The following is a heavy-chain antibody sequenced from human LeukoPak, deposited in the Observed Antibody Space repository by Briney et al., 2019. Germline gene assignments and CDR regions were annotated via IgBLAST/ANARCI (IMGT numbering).Heavy chain of an antibody. CDR3: ASDRLARSFDY. Sequence: GGSLRLSCAVPGFTFSSYRMNWVRKAPGKGLEWVSSISSSSSYIYYADSVKGRFTISRDNAKNSLYLQMNSLRAEDTAVYYCASDRLARSFDYWGQGTLVTVSS. CDR1: GFTFSSYR. J-gene: IGHJ4*02. V-gene: IGHV3-21*01. D-gene: IGHD6-19*01. CDR2: ISSSSSYI.